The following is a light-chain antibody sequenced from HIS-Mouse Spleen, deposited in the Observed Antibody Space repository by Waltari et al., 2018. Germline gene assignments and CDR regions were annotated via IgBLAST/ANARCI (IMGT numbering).Light chain of an antibody. V-gene: IGLV3-19*01. CDR3: NSRDSSGNHVV. CDR2: GKN. CDR1: ILRSYY. Sequence: SSQLTQDPAVSVALGQTARITCQGDILRSYYESGYQQKPGQAPVLVIYGKNNRPSGIPDRFSGSSSGNTASLTITGAQAEDEADYYCNSRDSSGNHVVFGGGTKLTVL. J-gene: IGLJ2*01.